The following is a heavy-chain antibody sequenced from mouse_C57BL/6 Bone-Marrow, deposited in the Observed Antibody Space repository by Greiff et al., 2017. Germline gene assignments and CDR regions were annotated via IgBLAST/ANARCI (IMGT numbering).Heavy chain of an antibody. CDR3: ARHRWLLYFDY. CDR2: ISSGGSYT. D-gene: IGHD2-3*01. CDR1: GFTFSSYG. V-gene: IGHV5-6*01. J-gene: IGHJ2*01. Sequence: EVKLVESGGDLVKPGGSLKLSCAASGFTFSSYGMSWVRQTPDKRLEWVATISSGGSYTYYPDSVKGRFTISRDNAKNTLYLQMSSLKSEDTAMYYCARHRWLLYFDYWGQGTTLTVSS.